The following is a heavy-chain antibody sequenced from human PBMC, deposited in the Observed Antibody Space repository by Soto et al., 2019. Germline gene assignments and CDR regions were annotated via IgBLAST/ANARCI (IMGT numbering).Heavy chain of an antibody. J-gene: IGHJ6*02. CDR1: GYTFTSYG. CDR3: ARWLVPYYYYGMDV. V-gene: IGHV1-18*04. Sequence: VASVKVSCKASGYTFTSYGISWVRQAPGQGLEWMGWISAYNGNTNYAQKLQGRVTMTTDTSTSTAYMELRSLRSDDTAVYYCARWLVPYYYYGMDVWGQGTTVTVSS. D-gene: IGHD6-19*01. CDR2: ISAYNGNT.